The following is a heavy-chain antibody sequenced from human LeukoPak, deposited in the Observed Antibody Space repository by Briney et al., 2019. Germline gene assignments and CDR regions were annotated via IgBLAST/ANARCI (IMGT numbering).Heavy chain of an antibody. CDR3: VRRGVYSFGYIDH. Sequence: SETLSLTCTVSGGSISSYYWSWIRQPPGKGLEWIGSIYYSGSTYYNPSLKSRVTISVDTSKNQFSLKLSSVTAADTAVYFCVRRGVYSFGYIDHWGQGTLVTVSS. V-gene: IGHV4-39*01. CDR2: IYYSGST. CDR1: GGSISSYY. J-gene: IGHJ5*02. D-gene: IGHD5-18*01.